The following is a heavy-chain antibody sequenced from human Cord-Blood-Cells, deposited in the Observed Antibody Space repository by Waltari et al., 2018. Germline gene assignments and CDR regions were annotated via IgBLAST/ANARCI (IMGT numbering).Heavy chain of an antibody. CDR2: MNPNSGNT. V-gene: IGHV1-8*01. D-gene: IGHD6-6*01. CDR3: ARGMLKQLDFDY. CDR1: VSTLTSYG. Sequence: QVRLVQCGAEVKKPGASVKVSCKAFVSTLTSYGSHWLRQATGQGLEWMGWMNPNSGNTGYAQKFQGRVTMTRNTSISTAYMELSSLRSEDTAVYYCARGMLKQLDFDYWGQGTLVTVSS. J-gene: IGHJ4*02.